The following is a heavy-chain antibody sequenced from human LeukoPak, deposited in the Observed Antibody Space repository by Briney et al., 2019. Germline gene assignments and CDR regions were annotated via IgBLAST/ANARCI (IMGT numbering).Heavy chain of an antibody. Sequence: ASVKLSCKTSGYIFTDHYMHWVRQAPGKGLEWMGRFDPEGGDTLYAEKFQGGVTITADTSTATSYMEVSSLTSEDTAVYYCATDAEYRIAARKLDYWGQGTLVTVSA. CDR2: FDPEGGDT. V-gene: IGHV1-69-2*01. CDR3: ATDAEYRIAARKLDY. CDR1: GYIFTDHY. D-gene: IGHD6-6*01. J-gene: IGHJ4*02.